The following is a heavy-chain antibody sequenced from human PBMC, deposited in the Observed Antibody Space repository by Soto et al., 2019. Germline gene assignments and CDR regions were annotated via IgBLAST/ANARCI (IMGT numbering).Heavy chain of an antibody. V-gene: IGHV3-30*18. Sequence: QVQLVESGGGVVQPGKSLRLSCAAAGFAFSRDGMHWVRQAPCKGLEWVAVISFDGSDKYYADSVKGRFTISRDNSKNTVDLQMNSLRPEDTALYYCSKPKGADIPVVSWGQGTLVTVSS. CDR3: SKPKGADIPVVS. J-gene: IGHJ5*02. D-gene: IGHD3-9*01. CDR1: GFAFSRDG. CDR2: ISFDGSDK.